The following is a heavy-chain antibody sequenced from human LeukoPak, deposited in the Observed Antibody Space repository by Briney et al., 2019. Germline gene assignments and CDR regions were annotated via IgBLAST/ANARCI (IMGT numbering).Heavy chain of an antibody. CDR3: ARDFI. V-gene: IGHV3-7*05. CDR2: IKQDGSAV. CDR1: GFTFTSHW. D-gene: IGHD3-10*01. Sequence: PGGSRRLSCVGSGFTFTSHWTCWARQAPGKGLEWVSNIKQDGSAVDYVDSVKGRFTISRDNAKNSLFLQMNSLRAEDTAVYYCARDFIWGQGTLVTVSS. J-gene: IGHJ4*02.